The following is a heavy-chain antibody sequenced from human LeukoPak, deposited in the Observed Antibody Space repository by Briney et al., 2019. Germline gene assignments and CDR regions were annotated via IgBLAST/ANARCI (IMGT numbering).Heavy chain of an antibody. Sequence: GGSLRLSCAASGFTFSSYGMHWVRQVPGKGLEWVAGIWYDESNKYYAYSVEGRFTISRDNSKNTLDLEMNSLRAEDTAVYYCAREDPSVNDAFDIWGQGTMVTVSS. D-gene: IGHD2/OR15-2a*01. CDR1: GFTFSSYG. CDR3: AREDPSVNDAFDI. V-gene: IGHV3-33*01. CDR2: IWYDESNK. J-gene: IGHJ3*02.